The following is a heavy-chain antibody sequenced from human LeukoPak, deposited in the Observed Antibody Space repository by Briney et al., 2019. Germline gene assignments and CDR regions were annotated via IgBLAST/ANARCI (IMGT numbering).Heavy chain of an antibody. Sequence: GGSLRLSCAASGFTLSSNYMSWVRQAPGKGLESVSVIYSGGSTYYTDSVKGRFTISRDNSKNTLYLQMNSLRAEDTAVYYCARVDTAMVTDYYYYMDVWGKGTTVTVSS. J-gene: IGHJ6*03. CDR2: IYSGGST. D-gene: IGHD5-18*01. V-gene: IGHV3-53*01. CDR3: ARVDTAMVTDYYYYMDV. CDR1: GFTLSSNY.